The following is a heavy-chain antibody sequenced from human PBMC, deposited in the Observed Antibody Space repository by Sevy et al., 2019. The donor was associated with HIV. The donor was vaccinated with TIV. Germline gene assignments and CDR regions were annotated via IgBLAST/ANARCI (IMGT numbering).Heavy chain of an antibody. CDR1: GFTFSSYW. CDR2: INENGSQK. CDR3: ARDYSSGWRKFNLFDP. J-gene: IGHJ5*02. D-gene: IGHD6-19*01. Sequence: GGSLRLSCEISGFTFSSYWMSWLRQAPGKGLEWVAIINENGSQKYHVDPVKGRFSISRDNAKKSVYLQMSSLRAEDTAVYYCARDYSSGWRKFNLFDPWGQGTLVTVSS. V-gene: IGHV3-7*01.